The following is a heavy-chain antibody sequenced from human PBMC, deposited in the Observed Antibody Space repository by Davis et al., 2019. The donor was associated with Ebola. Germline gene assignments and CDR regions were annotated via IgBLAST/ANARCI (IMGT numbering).Heavy chain of an antibody. CDR3: AIARNYYGSQPIDY. D-gene: IGHD3-10*01. Sequence: PGGSLRLSCAASGFTFSTYPIHWVRQAPGKGLEWVAVISSDGNNKHYADSVKGRFTISRDNSKNTLYVQMNSLRAEDTAVYYCAIARNYYGSQPIDYWGQGILVTVSS. CDR2: ISSDGNNK. V-gene: IGHV3-30-3*01. CDR1: GFTFSTYP. J-gene: IGHJ4*02.